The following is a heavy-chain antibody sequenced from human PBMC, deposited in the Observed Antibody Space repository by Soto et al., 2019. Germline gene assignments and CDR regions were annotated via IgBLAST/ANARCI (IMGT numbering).Heavy chain of an antibody. J-gene: IGHJ4*02. CDR2: IYHSGST. Sequence: PSETLSLTCAVSGGSISSGGYSWSWIRQPPGKGLEWIGYIYHSGSTYYNPSLKSRVTISVDRSKNQFSLKLSSVTAADTAVYYCARDGRGLGWPEHWGQGTLVTVSS. CDR3: ARDGRGLGWPEH. CDR1: GGSISSGGYS. D-gene: IGHD2-15*01. V-gene: IGHV4-30-2*01.